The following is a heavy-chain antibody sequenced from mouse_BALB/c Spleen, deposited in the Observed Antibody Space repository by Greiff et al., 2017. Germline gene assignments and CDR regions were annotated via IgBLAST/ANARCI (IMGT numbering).Heavy chain of an antibody. D-gene: IGHD1-3*01. CDR1: GFTFSSYA. CDR2: ISSGGST. J-gene: IGHJ4*01. Sequence: EVKLMESGGGLVKPGGSLKLSCAASGFTFSSYAMSWVRQTPEKRLEWVATISSGGSTYYPDSVKGRFTISRDNARNILYLQMSSLRSEDTAMYYCARSGNYAMDYGGQGTSVTVSS. CDR3: ARSGNYAMDY. V-gene: IGHV5-6-5*01.